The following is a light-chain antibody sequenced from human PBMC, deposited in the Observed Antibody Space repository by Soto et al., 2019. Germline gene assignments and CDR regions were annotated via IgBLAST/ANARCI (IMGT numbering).Light chain of an antibody. CDR3: QHYARDPEA. J-gene: IGKJ1*01. CDR2: EVS. V-gene: IGKV2D-29*01. Sequence: KPGQPPQPLMYEVSNRFSGGPEMFSGRGAGTDFTLTISSLHPDDFATYCCQHYARDPEAFGQGTKVDI.